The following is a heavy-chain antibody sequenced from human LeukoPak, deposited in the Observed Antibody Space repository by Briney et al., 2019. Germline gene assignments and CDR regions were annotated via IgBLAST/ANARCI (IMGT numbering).Heavy chain of an antibody. J-gene: IGHJ4*02. Sequence: SETLSLTCTVSGGSISGYHWSWIRQPPGKGLEWIGDTHTSGSTNYNPSLKSRVTISVDTSKNQFSLKLSSVTAADTAVYYCARHYQVYYFDYWGQGTLVTVSS. CDR1: GGSISGYH. V-gene: IGHV4-4*09. CDR2: THTSGST. CDR3: ARHYQVYYFDY. D-gene: IGHD2-2*01.